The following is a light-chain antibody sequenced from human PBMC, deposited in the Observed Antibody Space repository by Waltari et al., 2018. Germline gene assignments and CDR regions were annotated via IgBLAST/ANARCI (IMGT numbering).Light chain of an antibody. Sequence: SYELTQPPSVSVSPGQTARITCFGDALPRQYAYWYQQKPGQAPVVVIYKDSERPPGIPERFSGSNSGTTVTLTISGVQAEDEADYYCQSADSSGTNWVFGGGTKLTVL. CDR2: KDS. CDR1: ALPRQY. V-gene: IGLV3-25*03. CDR3: QSADSSGTNWV. J-gene: IGLJ3*02.